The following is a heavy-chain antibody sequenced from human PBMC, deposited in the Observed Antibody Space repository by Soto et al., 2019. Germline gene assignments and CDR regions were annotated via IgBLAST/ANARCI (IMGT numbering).Heavy chain of an antibody. CDR3: TTRGALGY. D-gene: IGHD2-15*01. V-gene: IGHV3-15*07. J-gene: IGHJ4*02. CDR2: IKSKTDGGTI. CDR1: DLSFSNAY. Sequence: EVQLVESGGGLVKPGESLRLSCAASDLSFSNAYINWVRQAPGKGLEWVGRIKSKTDGGTIDYAAPVKGRFIISRDDSSNTVYLQMNSLKTEDTAVYYGTTRGALGYWGQGTLVTVSS.